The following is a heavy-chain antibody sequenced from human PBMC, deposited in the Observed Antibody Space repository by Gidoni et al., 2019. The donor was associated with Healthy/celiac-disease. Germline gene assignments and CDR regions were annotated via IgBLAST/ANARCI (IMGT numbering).Heavy chain of an antibody. CDR1: GGSISSYY. V-gene: IGHV4-59*08. CDR3: ARLYYDDSSVDY. D-gene: IGHD3-22*01. J-gene: IGHJ4*02. CDR2: IYDSGST. Sequence: QVQLQESGPGLVKPSETLSLTCTVSGGSISSYYWSWIRQPPVKGMEWSGYIYDSGSTNYNPTLKSRVTKSGDTSKNQSSLKLSSVTAAETAVYYCARLYYDDSSVDYWGQGTLVTVSS.